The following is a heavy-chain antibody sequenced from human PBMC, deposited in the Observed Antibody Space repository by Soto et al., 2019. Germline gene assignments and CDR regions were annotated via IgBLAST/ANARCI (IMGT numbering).Heavy chain of an antibody. V-gene: IGHV3-30-3*01. CDR3: AREGQPDCSGGSCYFDY. Sequence: GGSLRLSCAASGFTFSSYAMHWVRQAPGKGLEWVAVISYDGSNKYYADSVKGRFTISRDNSKNTLYLQMNSLRAEDTAVDYCAREGQPDCSGGSCYFDYWGQGTLVTVSS. CDR1: GFTFSSYA. CDR2: ISYDGSNK. J-gene: IGHJ4*02. D-gene: IGHD2-15*01.